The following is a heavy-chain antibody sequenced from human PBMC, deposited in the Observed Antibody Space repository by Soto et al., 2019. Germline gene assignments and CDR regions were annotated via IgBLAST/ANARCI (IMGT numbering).Heavy chain of an antibody. J-gene: IGHJ4*02. CDR2: INHSGST. Sequence: PSETLSLTCAVYGVSFSGYYWSWIRQPPGKGLEWIGEINHSGSTNYNPSLKSRVTISVDTSKNQFSLKLSSVTAADTAVYYCARVATVKSFDYWGQGTLVTVSS. CDR3: ARVATVKSFDY. V-gene: IGHV4-34*01. D-gene: IGHD4-4*01. CDR1: GVSFSGYY.